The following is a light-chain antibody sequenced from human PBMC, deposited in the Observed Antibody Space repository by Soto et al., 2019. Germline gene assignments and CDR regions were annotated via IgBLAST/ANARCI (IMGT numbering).Light chain of an antibody. V-gene: IGKV3-20*01. CDR3: QQYGSSPGYT. CDR2: GAS. Sequence: EIVLTQSPGTLGLSPLERATVSCSASQSVSSSYLAWYQQKPGQAPRLLIYGASSRATGIPDRFSGSGSGTDFTLTISRLEPEDFAVYYCQQYGSSPGYTFGQGTKVDIK. J-gene: IGKJ2*01. CDR1: QSVSSSY.